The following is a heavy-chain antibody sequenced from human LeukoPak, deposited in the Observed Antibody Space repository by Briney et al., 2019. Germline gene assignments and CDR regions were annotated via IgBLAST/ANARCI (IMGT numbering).Heavy chain of an antibody. Sequence: SETLSLTCAVYGGSFNDYYWSWIRQPPGKGLEWIGEINHSGSTNYNPSLKSRVTISVDTSKNQFSLKLSSVTAADTAVYYCARGSMLTGYPFDYWGQGTLVTVSS. CDR1: GGSFNDYY. V-gene: IGHV4-34*01. D-gene: IGHD3-9*01. CDR3: ARGSMLTGYPFDY. CDR2: INHSGST. J-gene: IGHJ4*02.